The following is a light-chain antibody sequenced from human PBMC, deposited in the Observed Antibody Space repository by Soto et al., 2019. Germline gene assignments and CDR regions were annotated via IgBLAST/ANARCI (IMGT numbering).Light chain of an antibody. CDR1: QSLLHSSGNNH. CDR3: MQGRQAPPT. Sequence: DIVMTQSPLSLPVTPGEPASISCRSSQSLLHSSGNNHLDWYVQKPGQPLQVPIYWASNRASGVPYRFSGSGTGTDFTLEISRVEADDVGIYYCMQGRQAPPTFGQGTRLDI. J-gene: IGKJ5*01. CDR2: WAS. V-gene: IGKV2-28*01.